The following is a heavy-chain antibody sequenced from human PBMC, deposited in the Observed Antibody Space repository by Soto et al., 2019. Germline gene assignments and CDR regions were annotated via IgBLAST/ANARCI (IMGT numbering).Heavy chain of an antibody. Sequence: PGESLKISCKGSGYSFTNYWIGWVRQMPGKGLEWMGIIYPGDSDTRYSPSFQDQVTISADTSISTAYLQWSTLKAADTATYYCARAITGTLNPRHFDYWAQGTLVTVSS. D-gene: IGHD1-20*01. CDR3: ARAITGTLNPRHFDY. CDR1: GYSFTNYW. J-gene: IGHJ4*02. V-gene: IGHV5-51*01. CDR2: IYPGDSDT.